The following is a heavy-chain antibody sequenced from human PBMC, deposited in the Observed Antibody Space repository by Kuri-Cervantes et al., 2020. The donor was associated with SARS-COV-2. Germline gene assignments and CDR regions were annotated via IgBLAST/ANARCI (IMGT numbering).Heavy chain of an antibody. CDR2: FDPEDGET. V-gene: IGHV1-24*01. J-gene: IGHJ5*02. D-gene: IGHD3-22*01. CDR1: GYTLTELS. CDR3: ATTSLFYDSSGYGWFDP. Sequence: ASVKVSCKVSGYTLTELSMHWVRQAPGKGLEWMGGFDPEDGETIYAQKFQGRVTMTEDTSTDTAYMELSSLRSEDTAVYYCATTSLFYDSSGYGWFDPWGQGTRVTVSS.